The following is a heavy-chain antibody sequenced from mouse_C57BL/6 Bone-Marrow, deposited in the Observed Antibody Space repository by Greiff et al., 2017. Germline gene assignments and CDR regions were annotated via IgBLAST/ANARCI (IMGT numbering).Heavy chain of an antibody. D-gene: IGHD2-5*01. V-gene: IGHV1-55*01. CDR1: CYTFTSYW. CDR2: IYPGSGST. Sequence: QVQLQQPGAELVKPGASVKMSCKASCYTFTSYWITWVKPRPGQGLEWIGDIYPGSGSTNYNEKFKSKDTLTVDTSSSTDYMQLSSLTSEDSAVYYCARPYYSNYWYFDVWGTGTTVTVSA. J-gene: IGHJ1*03. CDR3: ARPYYSNYWYFDV.